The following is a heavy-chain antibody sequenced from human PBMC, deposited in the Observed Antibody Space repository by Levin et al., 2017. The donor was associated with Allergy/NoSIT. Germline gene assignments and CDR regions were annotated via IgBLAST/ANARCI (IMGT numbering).Heavy chain of an antibody. J-gene: IGHJ4*02. D-gene: IGHD3-16*01. CDR2: IRSKAYGGTT. CDR3: TRGRGGDY. V-gene: IGHV3-49*03. Sequence: PGGSLRLSCTASGFSFGDYSLSWFRRAPGKGLEWVGFIRSKAYGGTTEYVASVKGRFTISRDDSKSIAYLQMNSLKTEDTAVYYCTRGRGGDYWGQGTLVTVSS. CDR1: GFSFGDYS.